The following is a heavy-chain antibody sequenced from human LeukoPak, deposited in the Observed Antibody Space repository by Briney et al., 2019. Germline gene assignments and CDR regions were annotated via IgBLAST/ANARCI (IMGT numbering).Heavy chain of an antibody. Sequence: SETLSLTCTVSGGSISSYYWSWIRQPPGKGLEWIGYIYYSGSTNYNPSLKSRVTISVDTSKNQFSLKLSSVTAADTAVYYCATSAPYGSGSYEDYWGQGTLVTVSS. CDR1: GGSISSYY. J-gene: IGHJ4*02. V-gene: IGHV4-59*12. CDR3: ATSAPYGSGSYEDY. D-gene: IGHD3-10*01. CDR2: IYYSGST.